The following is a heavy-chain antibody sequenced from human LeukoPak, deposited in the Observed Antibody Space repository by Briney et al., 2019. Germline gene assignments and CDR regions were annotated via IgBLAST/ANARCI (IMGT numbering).Heavy chain of an antibody. CDR3: ARDGSGYGN. CDR2: IYTSGST. J-gene: IGHJ4*02. Sequence: SETLSLTCTVSGGSISSYYWSWIRQPAGKGLGWIGRIYTSGSTNYNPSLKSRVTMSVDTSKNQFSLKLSSVTAADTAVYYCARDGSGYGNWGQGTLVTVSS. CDR1: GGSISSYY. D-gene: IGHD2-15*01. V-gene: IGHV4-4*07.